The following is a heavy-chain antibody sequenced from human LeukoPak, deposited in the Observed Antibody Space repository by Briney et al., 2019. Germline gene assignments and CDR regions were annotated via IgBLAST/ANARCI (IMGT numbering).Heavy chain of an antibody. Sequence: SVKVSCKASGGTFSSYAISWVRQAPGQGLEWMGGIIPIFGTANYAQKFRGRVTITTDESTSTAYMELSSLRSEDTAVYYCARAPAIGYCSGGSCYYYMDVWGKGTTVTVSS. J-gene: IGHJ6*03. D-gene: IGHD2-15*01. CDR1: GGTFSSYA. V-gene: IGHV1-69*05. CDR3: ARAPAIGYCSGGSCYYYMDV. CDR2: IIPIFGTA.